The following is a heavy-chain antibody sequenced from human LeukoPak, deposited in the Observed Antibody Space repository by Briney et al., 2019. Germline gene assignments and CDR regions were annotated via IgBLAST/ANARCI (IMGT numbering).Heavy chain of an antibody. CDR2: ISGGGRT. CDR1: GFTFSNYA. J-gene: IGHJ6*04. CDR3: AKERRVSMVRNGMDV. D-gene: IGHD3-10*01. V-gene: IGHV3-23*01. Sequence: PGGSLRLSCAAPGFTFSNYAMSWVRQAPGKGLEWVSGISGGGRTYNADSVKGRFTISRDNSKNTLYLQMNSLRAEDTAVYYCAKERRVSMVRNGMDVWGKGTTVTVSS.